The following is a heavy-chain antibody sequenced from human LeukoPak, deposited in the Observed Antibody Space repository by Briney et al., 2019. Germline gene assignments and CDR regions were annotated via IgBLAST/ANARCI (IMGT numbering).Heavy chain of an antibody. CDR1: GFTFSSYW. CDR3: ARDGGSYYFDY. D-gene: IGHD1-26*01. V-gene: IGHV3-74*01. CDR2: INSDGSST. Sequence: GGSLRLSCAASGFTFSSYWMHWVRQAPGKGLVWVSRINSDGSSTSYADSAKGRFTISRDNAKNTLYLQMNSLRAEDTAVYYCARDGGSYYFDYWGQGTLATVSS. J-gene: IGHJ4*02.